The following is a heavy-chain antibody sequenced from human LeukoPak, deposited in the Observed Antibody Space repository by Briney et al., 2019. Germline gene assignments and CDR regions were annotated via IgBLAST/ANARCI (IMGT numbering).Heavy chain of an antibody. CDR2: ISGSGGST. J-gene: IGHJ4*02. CDR3: ANSNCGGDCLGFWYFDY. V-gene: IGHV3-23*01. Sequence: GGSLRLSCAASGFTFSSYAMSWVRRAPGKGLEWVSAISGSGGSTYYADSVKGRFTISRDNSKNTLYLQMNSLRAEDTAVYYCANSNCGGDCLGFWYFDYWGQGTLVTVSS. D-gene: IGHD2-21*01. CDR1: GFTFSSYA.